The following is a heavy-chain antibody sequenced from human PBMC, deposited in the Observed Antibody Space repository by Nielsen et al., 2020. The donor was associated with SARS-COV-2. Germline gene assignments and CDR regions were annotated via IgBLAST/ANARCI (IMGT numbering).Heavy chain of an antibody. CDR1: KFTFDHYA. CDR2: ISWNSGNT. D-gene: IGHD6-13*01. CDR3: ARAAAGYYYMDV. Sequence: SLKISCAASKFTFDHYAMHWVRQAPGKGLEWVSGISWNSGNTGYADSVKGRFTISRDNAKNSLYLQMNSLRAEDTALYYCARAAAGYYYMDVWGKGTTVTVSS. V-gene: IGHV3-9*01. J-gene: IGHJ6*03.